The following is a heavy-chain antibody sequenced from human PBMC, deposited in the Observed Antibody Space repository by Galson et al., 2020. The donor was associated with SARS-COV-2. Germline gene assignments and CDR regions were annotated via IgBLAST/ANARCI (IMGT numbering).Heavy chain of an antibody. V-gene: IGHV3-30*04. CDR2: ISYHGTDK. CDR1: GFTFSNYV. CDR3: ARDRAIPPYFYYGMDV. Sequence: GGSLRLSCAASGFTFSNYVMDWVRQAPGEGLEWVTLISYHGTDKYYADSVKGRFTISRDNSKNTLYLHMNSLTTEDTAVYYCARDRAIPPYFYYGMDVWGQGTTVTVSS. J-gene: IGHJ6*02.